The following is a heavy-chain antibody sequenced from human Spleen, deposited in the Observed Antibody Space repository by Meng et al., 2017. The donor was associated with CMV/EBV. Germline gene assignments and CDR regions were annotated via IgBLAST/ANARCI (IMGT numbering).Heavy chain of an antibody. CDR2: MNPNSGNT. J-gene: IGHJ4*02. V-gene: IGHV1-8*01. CDR1: GYTFTSYD. Sequence: ASVKVSCKASGYTFTSYDINWVRQATGQGLEWMGWMNPNSGNTGYAQKFQGRVTMTRDTSTSTVYMELRSLRSEDTAVYYCGVASTLDYWGQGTLVTVSS. CDR3: GVASTLDY.